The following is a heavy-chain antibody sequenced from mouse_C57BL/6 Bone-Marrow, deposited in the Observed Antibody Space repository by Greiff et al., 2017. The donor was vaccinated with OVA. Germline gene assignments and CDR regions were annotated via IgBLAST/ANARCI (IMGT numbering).Heavy chain of an antibody. CDR2: INPSNGGT. V-gene: IGHV1-53*01. D-gene: IGHD2-4*01. J-gene: IGHJ2*01. CDR3: ARSLADYDAFYYFDY. Sequence: QVQLQQPGTELVKPGASVKLSCKASGYTFTSYWMHWVKQRPGQGLEWIGNINPSNGGTNYNEKFKSKATLTVDKSSSTAYMQLSSLTSEDSAVYYFARSLADYDAFYYFDYWGQGTTLTVSS. CDR1: GYTFTSYW.